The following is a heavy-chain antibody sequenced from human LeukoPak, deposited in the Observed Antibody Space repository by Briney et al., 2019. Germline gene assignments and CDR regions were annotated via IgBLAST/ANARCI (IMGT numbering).Heavy chain of an antibody. V-gene: IGHV3-30*04. Sequence: GGSLRLSCAASGFTFSSYATHWVRQAPGKGLEWVAVISYDGSNKYYADSVKGRFTISRDNSKNTLYLQMNSLRAEDTAVYYCARDGVLLWFGELSAGFDYWGQGTLVTVSS. CDR3: ARDGVLLWFGELSAGFDY. D-gene: IGHD3-10*01. J-gene: IGHJ4*02. CDR2: ISYDGSNK. CDR1: GFTFSSYA.